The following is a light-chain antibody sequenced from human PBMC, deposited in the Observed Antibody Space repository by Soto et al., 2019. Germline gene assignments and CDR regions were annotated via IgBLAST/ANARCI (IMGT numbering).Light chain of an antibody. V-gene: IGKV3-11*01. J-gene: IGKJ4*01. CDR1: QSVSSY. CDR3: QQRSNWPLT. Sequence: EIVLTQSPATLSLSPGKRATLSCRASQSVSSYLAWYQQKPGQAPRLLIYDASNRATGVPARFSGSGSGTDFTLTISSLEPEDFAVYYCQQRSNWPLTFGGGTKVEIK. CDR2: DAS.